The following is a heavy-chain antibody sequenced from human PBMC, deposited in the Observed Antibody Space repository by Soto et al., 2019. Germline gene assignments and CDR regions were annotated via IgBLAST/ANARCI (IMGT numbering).Heavy chain of an antibody. Sequence: SETLSLTCTVSGGSISSYYWSWIRQPPGKGLEWIGYIYYSGSTNYNPSLKSRVTISVDTSKNQFSLKLSSVTAADTAVYYCARDRGMVEAPDYYYYGMDVWGQGTTVTVSS. J-gene: IGHJ6*02. CDR3: ARDRGMVEAPDYYYYGMDV. CDR2: IYYSGST. V-gene: IGHV4-59*01. D-gene: IGHD1-26*01. CDR1: GGSISSYY.